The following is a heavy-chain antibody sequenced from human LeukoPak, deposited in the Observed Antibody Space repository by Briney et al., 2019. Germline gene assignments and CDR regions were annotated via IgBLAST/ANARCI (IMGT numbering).Heavy chain of an antibody. J-gene: IGHJ4*02. CDR2: ISSSSSYI. Sequence: PGRSLRLSCAASGFTFSSFTMIWVRQAPGKGLECVSSISSSSSYIYYADSVKGRFTISRDNAKDSLYLQMNSLRAEDTAVYYCARSGGYGGSWDYWGQGTLVTVSS. D-gene: IGHD1-26*01. CDR1: GFTFSSFT. CDR3: ARSGGYGGSWDY. V-gene: IGHV3-21*01.